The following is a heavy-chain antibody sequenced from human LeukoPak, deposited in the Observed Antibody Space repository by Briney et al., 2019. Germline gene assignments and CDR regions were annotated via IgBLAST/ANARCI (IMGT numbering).Heavy chain of an antibody. CDR1: GYTFTRYD. V-gene: IGHV1-8*01. Sequence: ASVKVSCKASGYTFTRYDINWVRQATGQGLEWMGWMNPNSGNTGYAQKFQGRVTMTRNTFISTAYMELSSLRSEDTAVYYCARGRDLLWFGEAPRWGQGTLVTVSS. CDR3: ARGRDLLWFGEAPR. CDR2: MNPNSGNT. J-gene: IGHJ4*02. D-gene: IGHD3-10*01.